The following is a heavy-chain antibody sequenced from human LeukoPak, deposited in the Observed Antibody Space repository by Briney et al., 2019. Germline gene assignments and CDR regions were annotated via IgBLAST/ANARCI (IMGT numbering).Heavy chain of an antibody. D-gene: IGHD3-22*01. CDR1: GFTFSSYS. CDR3: ARVRRTYYYDSSGYYPSLSFDY. V-gene: IGHV3-21*01. J-gene: IGHJ4*02. CDR2: ISSSSSYI. Sequence: WGSLRLSCAASGFTFSSYSMNWVRQAPGKGLEWVSSISSSSSYIYYADSVKGRFTISRDNAKNSLYLQMNSLRAEDTAVYYCARVRRTYYYDSSGYYPSLSFDYWGQGTLVTVSS.